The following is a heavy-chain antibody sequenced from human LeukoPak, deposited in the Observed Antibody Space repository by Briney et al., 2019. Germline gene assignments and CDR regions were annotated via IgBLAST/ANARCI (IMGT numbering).Heavy chain of an antibody. V-gene: IGHV3-30-3*01. CDR1: GFTFSSYA. CDR2: ISYDGSNN. Sequence: PGGSLRLSCAASGFTFSSYAMHWVRQAPGKGLEWVAVISYDGSNNYYADSVKGRFTISRDNSKNTLYLQMNSLRAEDTAVYYCARPGYSGYDYGSFDYWGQGTLVTVSS. J-gene: IGHJ4*02. CDR3: ARPGYSGYDYGSFDY. D-gene: IGHD5-12*01.